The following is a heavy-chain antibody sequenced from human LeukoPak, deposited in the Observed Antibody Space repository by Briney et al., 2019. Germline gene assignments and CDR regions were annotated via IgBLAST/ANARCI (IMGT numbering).Heavy chain of an antibody. J-gene: IGHJ4*02. D-gene: IGHD1-26*01. CDR3: ARDEDSGGQWLYYFDY. Sequence: ASVKVSCKASGYIFTSYFMHWVRQAPGQGLEWMGLINPSGGSTRYAQKFQGRVTMTRDMSTSTVYMELSSLRSDDTAVYYCARDEDSGGQWLYYFDYWGQGTLVTVSS. V-gene: IGHV1-46*01. CDR2: INPSGGST. CDR1: GYIFTSYF.